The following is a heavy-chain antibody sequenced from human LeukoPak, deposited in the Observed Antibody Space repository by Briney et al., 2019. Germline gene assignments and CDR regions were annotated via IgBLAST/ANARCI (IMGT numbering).Heavy chain of an antibody. Sequence: SETLSLTCAVYGGSFSGYYWSWLRQPPGKGLEWIGESNHSGSTKYNPSLKGRVTISVDTSKNQFSLKLSSVTAADTAVYYCASHYYYDSSGLTWGQGTLVTVSS. CDR2: SNHSGST. CDR3: ASHYYYDSSGLT. CDR1: GGSFSGYY. D-gene: IGHD3-22*01. V-gene: IGHV4-34*01. J-gene: IGHJ4*02.